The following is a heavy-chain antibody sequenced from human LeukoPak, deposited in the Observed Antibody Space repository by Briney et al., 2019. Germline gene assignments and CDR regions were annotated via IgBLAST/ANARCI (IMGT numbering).Heavy chain of an antibody. CDR3: ARGGDGYNYHHY. V-gene: IGHV3-48*03. Sequence: GGSLRLSCATSGFTFSSYEMSWVRQAPGEGLEWVSYISSSGSTIYYADSVKGRFTISRDNAKNSLYLQMNSLRDEDTAVYYCARGGDGYNYHHYWGQGTLVTVSS. CDR2: ISSSGSTI. D-gene: IGHD5-24*01. CDR1: GFTFSSYE. J-gene: IGHJ4*02.